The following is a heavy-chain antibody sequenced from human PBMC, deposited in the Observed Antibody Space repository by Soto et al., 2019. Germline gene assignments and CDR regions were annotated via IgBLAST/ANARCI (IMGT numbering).Heavy chain of an antibody. CDR3: GYLPDYYYGMDV. D-gene: IGHD2-15*01. V-gene: IGHV1-69*12. Sequence: QVQLVQSGAAVKKPGSSVKVSCKASGGTFSSYAISWVRQAPGQGLEWMGGIIPIFGTANYAQKFQGRVTITADESTSTDYRELSSLRSEDTAVYYCGYLPDYYYGMDVWGQGTTVTVSS. CDR1: GGTFSSYA. CDR2: IIPIFGTA. J-gene: IGHJ6*02.